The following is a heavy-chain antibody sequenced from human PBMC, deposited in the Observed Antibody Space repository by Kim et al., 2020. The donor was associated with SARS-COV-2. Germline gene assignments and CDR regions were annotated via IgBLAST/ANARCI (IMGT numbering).Heavy chain of an antibody. CDR3: ARDLYQGLRGPFDDY. CDR2: IRSKAYGGTT. CDR1: GFTFGDYA. V-gene: IGHV3-49*04. Sequence: GGSLRLSCTASGFTFGDYAMSWVRQAPGKGLEWVGFIRSKAYGGTTEYAASVKGRFTISRDDSKSIAYLQMNSLQTEDIAAYYCARDLYQGLRGPFDDYWGQGTLVTVSS. D-gene: IGHD3-9*01. J-gene: IGHJ4*02.